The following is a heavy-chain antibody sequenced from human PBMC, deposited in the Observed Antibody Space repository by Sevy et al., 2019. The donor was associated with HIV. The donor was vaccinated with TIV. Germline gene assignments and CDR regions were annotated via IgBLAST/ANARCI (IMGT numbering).Heavy chain of an antibody. J-gene: IGHJ4*02. CDR1: GHTFSDYY. CDR3: ATEYSYDY. Sequence: SVKVSCKASGHTFSDYYIQWVRQAPGQGLEWMGWINSNSGAISYAQKFQGRVTMTSDTSISTVYMELSRLRSDDTAVYYCATEYSYDYWGQGTLVTVSS. D-gene: IGHD4-4*01. V-gene: IGHV1-2*02. CDR2: INSNSGAI.